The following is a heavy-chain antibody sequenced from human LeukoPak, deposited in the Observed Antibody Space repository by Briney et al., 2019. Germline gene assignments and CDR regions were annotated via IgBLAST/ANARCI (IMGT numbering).Heavy chain of an antibody. CDR1: GYSITSGYD. J-gene: IGHJ4*02. V-gene: IGHV4-38-2*02. CDR3: VRYCSSTTCYTRAVDY. Sequence: SETLSLTCTVSGYSITSGYDWAWIRQPPGKVLEWIGSIYHSGSAYYNPSLKSRVTISVDTSKNQFSLKLSSVTAADTAVYYCVRYCSSTTCYTRAVDYWGQGTLVTVSS. D-gene: IGHD2-2*02. CDR2: IYHSGSA.